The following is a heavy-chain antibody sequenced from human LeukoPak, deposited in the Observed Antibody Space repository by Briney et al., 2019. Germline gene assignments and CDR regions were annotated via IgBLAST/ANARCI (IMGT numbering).Heavy chain of an antibody. V-gene: IGHV3-23*01. Sequence: PGGSLRLSCAASGFTFSSYAMSWVRQAPGKGLEWVSAISGSGGSTYYADSVKGRFTISRDNSKNTLYLQMNSLRAEDTAVYYCARVGDSSGWYYYYGMDVWGQGTTVTVSS. CDR3: ARVGDSSGWYYYYGMDV. CDR2: ISGSGGST. D-gene: IGHD6-19*01. CDR1: GFTFSSYA. J-gene: IGHJ6*02.